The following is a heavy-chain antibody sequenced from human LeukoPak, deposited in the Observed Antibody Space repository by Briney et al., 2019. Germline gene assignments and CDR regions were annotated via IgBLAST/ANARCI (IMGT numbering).Heavy chain of an antibody. D-gene: IGHD6-19*01. J-gene: IGHJ4*02. V-gene: IGHV4-39*01. CDR2: IYYSGNT. CDR3: ARQAVAGNGFDY. CDR1: GGSISSSSYY. Sequence: PSETLSLTCTVSGGSISSSSYYWGWIRQPPGKGLEWIGTIYYSGNTYYNPSLKSRVGISVDTSKNQFSLKLSSVTAADTAVYYCARQAVAGNGFDYWGQGTLVTVSS.